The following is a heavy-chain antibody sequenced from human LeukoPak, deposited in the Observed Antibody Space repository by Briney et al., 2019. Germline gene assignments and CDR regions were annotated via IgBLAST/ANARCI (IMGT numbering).Heavy chain of an antibody. Sequence: GGSLRLSCKASGFTVSTYAINWVRQAPGKGLEWVSSISTLSNYIFYGDSVKGRFTISRDNAKNSVYLQMNSLRPEDTAVYYCARDRLGGLDLWGQGTLVTVSS. V-gene: IGHV3-21*01. CDR1: GFTVSTYA. J-gene: IGHJ5*02. CDR2: ISTLSNYI. D-gene: IGHD5-12*01. CDR3: ARDRLGGLDL.